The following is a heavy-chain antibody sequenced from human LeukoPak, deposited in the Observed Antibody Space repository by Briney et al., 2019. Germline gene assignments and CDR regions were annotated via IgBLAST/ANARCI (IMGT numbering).Heavy chain of an antibody. CDR3: ARVFGRYYYYYGMDV. D-gene: IGHD3-16*01. CDR1: GFIFSSYE. Sequence: GGSLRLSCAASGFIFSSYEMNWVRQAPGKGLEWVSYISSSGSTIHYADSVKGRFTISRDNAKNSLYLQMNSLRAEDTALYYCARVFGRYYYYYGMDVWGQGTTVTVSS. CDR2: ISSSGSTI. J-gene: IGHJ6*02. V-gene: IGHV3-48*03.